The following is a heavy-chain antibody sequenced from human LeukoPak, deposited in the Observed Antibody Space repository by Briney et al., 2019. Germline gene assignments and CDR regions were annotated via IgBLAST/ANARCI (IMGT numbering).Heavy chain of an antibody. V-gene: IGHV1-46*01. CDR1: GYTFTSYY. J-gene: IGHJ4*02. CDR2: INPSGGST. Sequence: ASVKVSCKASGYTFTSYYMHWVRQAPGQGLEWMGIINPSGGSTSYAQKFQGRVTMTRDTSTSTVYIELSSLRSEDTAVYYCARALGEYSSSWYPLPDYWGQGTLVTVSS. CDR3: ARALGEYSSSWYPLPDY. D-gene: IGHD6-13*01.